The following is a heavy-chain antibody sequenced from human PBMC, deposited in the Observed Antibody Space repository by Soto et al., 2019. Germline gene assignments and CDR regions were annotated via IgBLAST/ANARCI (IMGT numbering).Heavy chain of an antibody. Sequence: GRSLRLSCSASGSTFSSYAMHWVRQAPGKGLEYVSAISSNGGSTYYADSVKGRFTISRDNSKNTLYLQMSSLRAEDTAVYYCEALGATLYNWFDPWGQGTLVTVSS. CDR2: ISSNGGST. CDR3: EALGATLYNWFDP. V-gene: IGHV3-64D*08. D-gene: IGHD3-16*01. J-gene: IGHJ5*02. CDR1: GSTFSSYA.